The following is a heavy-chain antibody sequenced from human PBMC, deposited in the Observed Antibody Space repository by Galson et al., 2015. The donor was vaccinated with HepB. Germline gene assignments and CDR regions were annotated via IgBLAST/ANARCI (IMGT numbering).Heavy chain of an antibody. CDR2: IYYSGST. J-gene: IGHJ4*02. CDR1: SSTSYS. V-gene: IGHV4-39*07. Sequence: SSTSYSWGWIRQPPGKGLEWIGSIYYSGSTYYNPSLKSRVTISVDTSKNQFSLKLSSVTAADTAVYYCARAQSYYDSRGYLYYFDYWGQGTLVAVSS. D-gene: IGHD3-22*01. CDR3: ARAQSYYDSRGYLYYFDY.